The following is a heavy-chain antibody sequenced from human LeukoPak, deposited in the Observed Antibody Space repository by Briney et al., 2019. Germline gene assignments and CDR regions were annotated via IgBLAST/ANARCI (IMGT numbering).Heavy chain of an antibody. CDR2: IRYDGSNK. CDR1: GFTFSSYA. CDR3: AKPEFDILTG. V-gene: IGHV3-30*02. J-gene: IGHJ4*02. D-gene: IGHD3-9*01. Sequence: GGSLRLSCAASGFTFSSYAMHWVRQAPGKGLEWVAFIRYDGSNKYYADSVNGRFTISRDNSKNTLYLQMNSLRPEDTAVYYCAKPEFDILTGWGQGTLVTVSS.